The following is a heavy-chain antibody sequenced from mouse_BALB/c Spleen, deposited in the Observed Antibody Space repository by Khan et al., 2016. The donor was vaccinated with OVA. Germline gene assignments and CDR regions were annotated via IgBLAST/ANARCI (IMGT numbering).Heavy chain of an antibody. V-gene: IGHV1-7*01. CDR1: GYTFVNYW. J-gene: IGHJ2*01. D-gene: IGHD1-1*01. CDR3: ARRGRRWDFDY. CDR2: INPTTGYT. Sequence: QVQLQQSGAELAKPGASLKMSCKASGYTFVNYWILWIKQRPGQGLEWIGYINPTTGYTEYNQNFKDKATLTADKSSSTAYMQLSSLTSEDSTVYYCARRGRRWDFDYWGQGTTLTVSS.